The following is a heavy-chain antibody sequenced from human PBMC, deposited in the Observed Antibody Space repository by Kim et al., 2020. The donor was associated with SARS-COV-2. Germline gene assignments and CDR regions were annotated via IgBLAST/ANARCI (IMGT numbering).Heavy chain of an antibody. V-gene: IGHV3-20*03. Sequence: YIDAVKGRFTISRDNVKKFLDLQMNSLTAEDTAFYYCARDATSNWAYYFDYWGQGTLVTVSS. D-gene: IGHD1-1*01. CDR3: ARDATSNWAYYFDY. J-gene: IGHJ4*02.